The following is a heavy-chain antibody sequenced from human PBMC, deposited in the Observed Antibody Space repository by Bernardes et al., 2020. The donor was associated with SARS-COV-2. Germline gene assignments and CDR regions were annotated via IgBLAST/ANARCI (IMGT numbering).Heavy chain of an antibody. CDR1: GFTFGSYG. Sequence: GGSLRLSCAASGFTFGSYGMSWVRQAPGKGLEWVAYITERRERSIYADSVKGQFTISRDNSRDTLYLQLSNLRAEDTAIYYCAKTVGSNTLYYFDYWRQGTLVSVSS. CDR2: ITERRERS. D-gene: IGHD6-13*01. V-gene: IGHV3-23*01. CDR3: AKTVGSNTLYYFDY. J-gene: IGHJ4*02.